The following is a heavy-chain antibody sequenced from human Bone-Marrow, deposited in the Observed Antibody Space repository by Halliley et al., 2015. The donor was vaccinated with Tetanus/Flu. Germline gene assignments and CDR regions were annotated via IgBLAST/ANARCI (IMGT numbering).Heavy chain of an antibody. J-gene: IGHJ4*02. CDR1: GGSIISGTHY. CDR3: ARVWYSSPLKYFDY. D-gene: IGHD6-13*01. Sequence: TLSLTCTVSGGSIISGTHYWSWIRQHPGKGLEWIGYIYYSGITYYNPSLKSRLTLSVDTSKNQFSLKLSSLTAADTAVYFCARVWYSSPLKYFDYWGQGTLVTVSS. V-gene: IGHV4-31*03. CDR2: IYYSGIT.